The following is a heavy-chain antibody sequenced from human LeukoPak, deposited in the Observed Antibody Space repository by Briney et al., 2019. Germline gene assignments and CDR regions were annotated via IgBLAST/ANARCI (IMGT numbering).Heavy chain of an antibody. CDR3: AKAPYYGSGSYYHDDAFDI. Sequence: PGGSLRLSCAASGFTFSSYGMHWVRQAPGKGLEWVAVIWYDGSNKYYADSVKGRFTISRDNSKNTLYLQMNSLRAEDTAVYYCAKAPYYGSGSYYHDDAFDIWGQGTMVTVSS. J-gene: IGHJ3*02. V-gene: IGHV3-33*06. D-gene: IGHD3-10*01. CDR1: GFTFSSYG. CDR2: IWYDGSNK.